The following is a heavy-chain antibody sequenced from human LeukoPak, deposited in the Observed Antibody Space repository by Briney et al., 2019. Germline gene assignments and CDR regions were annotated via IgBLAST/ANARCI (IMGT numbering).Heavy chain of an antibody. J-gene: IGHJ3*02. Sequence: GGSLRLSCAASGFTFSSYAMHWVRQAPGKGLEWVSYTSSSSSTIYYADSVKGRFTISRDNSKNTLYLQMNSLRAEDTAVYYCARAHSNAGYSLNAFDIWGQGTMVTVSS. CDR3: ARAHSNAGYSLNAFDI. V-gene: IGHV3-48*01. D-gene: IGHD5-18*01. CDR2: TSSSSSTI. CDR1: GFTFSSYA.